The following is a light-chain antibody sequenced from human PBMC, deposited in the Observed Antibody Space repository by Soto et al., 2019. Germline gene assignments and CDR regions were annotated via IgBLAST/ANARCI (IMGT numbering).Light chain of an antibody. J-gene: IGKJ4*01. CDR3: QHYTNWPLT. V-gene: IGKV3-15*01. CDR2: GAS. Sequence: EIVMTQSPATLSVSPGERATLSCRASHSVYSRLAWYQQKPGQAPRLLIYGASTRATGLPARFSGSGSGTEFTLTISSLQSEYFAVYYCQHYTNWPLTFGGGTKVEIK. CDR1: HSVYSR.